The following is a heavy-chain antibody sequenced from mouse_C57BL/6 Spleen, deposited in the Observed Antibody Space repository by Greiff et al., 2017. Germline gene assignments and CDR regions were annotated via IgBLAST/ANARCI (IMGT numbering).Heavy chain of an antibody. CDR3: ERRDGYSFMDY. D-gene: IGHD2-3*01. J-gene: IGHJ4*01. CDR1: GFTFSDYY. V-gene: IGHV5-12*01. CDR2: ISNGGGST. Sequence: EVQLQESGGGLVQPGGSLKLSCAASGFTFSDYYMYWVHQTPGKRLEWVAYISNGGGSTHYPDTVKGIFTISRDNAKNTLYLKMSRLKSEDSAMYYCERRDGYSFMDYWGQGTSVTVSS.